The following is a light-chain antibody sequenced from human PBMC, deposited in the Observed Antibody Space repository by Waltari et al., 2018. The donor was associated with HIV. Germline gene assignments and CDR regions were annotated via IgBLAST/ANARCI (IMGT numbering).Light chain of an antibody. V-gene: IGLV2-14*01. CDR2: DDN. J-gene: IGLJ3*02. CDR3: SSYMNSGSLV. Sequence: QSGLTQPASISASLGQSITISCIASSTAFSPRTYISWFQPHPDKAPQLLIYDDNIRPSGIPFRLSGSRSGNTASLTISGLQVDDEGDYYCSSYMNSGSLVFGGGTKVTVL. CDR1: STAFSPRTY.